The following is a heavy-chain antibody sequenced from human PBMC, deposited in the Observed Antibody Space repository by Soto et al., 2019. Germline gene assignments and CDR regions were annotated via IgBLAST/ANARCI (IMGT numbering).Heavy chain of an antibody. D-gene: IGHD3-10*01. CDR2: ISGSGGST. V-gene: IGHV3-23*01. CDR3: AKGWYYYGSGSQTDDAFDI. CDR1: GFTFSSYA. Sequence: EVQLLESGGGLVQPGGSLRLSCAASGFTFSSYAMSWVRQAPGKGLEWVSAISGSGGSTYYAASVKGRFTISRDNSKNTLYLQMNSLRAEDTAVYYCAKGWYYYGSGSQTDDAFDIWGQGTMVTVSS. J-gene: IGHJ3*02.